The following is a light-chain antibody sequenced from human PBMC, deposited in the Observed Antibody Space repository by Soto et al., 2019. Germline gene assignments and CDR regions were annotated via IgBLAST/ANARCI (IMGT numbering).Light chain of an antibody. J-gene: IGKJ1*01. CDR2: AAS. V-gene: IGKV1-27*01. CDR1: QGISNY. CDR3: QKYNSSPCT. Sequence: DIQMTQSPSSLSASVGDRVTITCRASQGISNYLAWYQQKPGKVPKLLIYAASTLQSGDPSRFSGSGSGTDFTLTISSLQPDAVASYYCQKYNSSPCTFGHGTKVYIK.